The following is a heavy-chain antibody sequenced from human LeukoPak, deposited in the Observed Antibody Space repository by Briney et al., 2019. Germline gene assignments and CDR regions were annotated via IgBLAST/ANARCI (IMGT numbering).Heavy chain of an antibody. CDR3: AKDENDYLTSNWFDP. D-gene: IGHD1-1*01. CDR2: ISWNSGSI. J-gene: IGHJ5*02. Sequence: GRSLRLSCAASGFTFDDYAMHWVRQAPGKGLEWVSGISWNSGSIGYADSVKGRFTISRDNAKNSLYLQMNSLRAEDTALYYCAKDENDYLTSNWFDPWGQGTLVTVSP. CDR1: GFTFDDYA. V-gene: IGHV3-9*01.